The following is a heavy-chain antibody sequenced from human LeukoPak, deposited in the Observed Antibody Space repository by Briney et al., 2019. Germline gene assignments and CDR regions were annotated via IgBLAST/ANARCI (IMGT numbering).Heavy chain of an antibody. CDR3: AREGDSGYCSGGSCYGWRNLDY. D-gene: IGHD2-15*01. CDR2: INPNSGGT. J-gene: IGHJ4*02. V-gene: IGHV1-2*02. Sequence: ASVKVSCKASGYTFTGYYMHWVRQAPGQGLEWMGWINPNSGGTNYAQKFQGRVTMTRDTSISTAYMELSRLRSDDTAVYYCAREGDSGYCSGGSCYGWRNLDYWGQGTLVTVSS. CDR1: GYTFTGYY.